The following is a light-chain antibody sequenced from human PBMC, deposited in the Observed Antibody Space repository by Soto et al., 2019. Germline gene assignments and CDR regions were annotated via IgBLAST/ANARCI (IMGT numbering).Light chain of an antibody. Sequence: DIQMTQSPSSLSASVGDRVTITCRASQNIRNYLNWYQQRPGKTPNLLVYAAYNLRSGVPSRFSGSGSGTDFTLTISSLQPEDFGTYYCQQIHSTSSYTFGQGPRVDVK. J-gene: IGKJ2*01. CDR2: AAY. V-gene: IGKV1-39*01. CDR3: QQIHSTSSYT. CDR1: QNIRNY.